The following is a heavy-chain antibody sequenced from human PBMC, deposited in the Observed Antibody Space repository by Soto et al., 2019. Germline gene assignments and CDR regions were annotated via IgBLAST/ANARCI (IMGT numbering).Heavy chain of an antibody. D-gene: IGHD6-13*01. J-gene: IGHJ6*02. CDR2: IYYSGST. CDR1: GGSISSYC. CDR3: ARSQQLEHYYYYGMDV. V-gene: IGHV4-59*08. Sequence: PSETLSLTCTVSGGSISSYCWSWIRQPPGKGLEWIGYIYYSGSTNYNPSLKSRVTISVDTSKNQFSLKLSSVTAADTAVYYCARSQQLEHYYYYGMDVWVQGTTVTVS.